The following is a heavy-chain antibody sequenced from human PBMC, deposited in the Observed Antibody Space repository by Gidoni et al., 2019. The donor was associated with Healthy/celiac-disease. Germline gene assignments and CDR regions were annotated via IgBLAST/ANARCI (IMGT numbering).Heavy chain of an antibody. J-gene: IGHJ6*03. CDR2: IYPGDSDT. D-gene: IGHD3-10*01. Sequence: EVQLVQSGAEVKKPGESPKISCKGYGYRSTSYWIGWVRQMPGKGLEWMGIIYPGDSDTRYSPSFQGQVTISADKSISTAYLQWSSLKASDTAMYYCARNSMVRGPKIGLYYYYMDVWGKGTTVTVSS. CDR1: GYRSTSYW. V-gene: IGHV5-51*03. CDR3: ARNSMVRGPKIGLYYYYMDV.